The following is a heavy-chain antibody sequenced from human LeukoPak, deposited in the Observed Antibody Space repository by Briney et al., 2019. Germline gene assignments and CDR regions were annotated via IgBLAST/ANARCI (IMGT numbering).Heavy chain of an antibody. CDR1: GFTFNSYS. D-gene: IGHD3-10*01. J-gene: IGHJ3*02. CDR2: ISYDGSNK. V-gene: IGHV3-30-3*01. CDR3: ARDSDGAFDI. Sequence: PGGSLRLSCAASGFTFNSYSMHWVRQAPGKGLEWVAVISYDGSNKYYADSVKGRFTISRDNSKNTLYLQMNSLRAEDTAVYYCARDSDGAFDIWGQGTMVTVSS.